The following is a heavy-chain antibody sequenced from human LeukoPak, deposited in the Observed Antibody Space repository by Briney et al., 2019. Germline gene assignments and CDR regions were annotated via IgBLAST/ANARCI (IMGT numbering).Heavy chain of an antibody. CDR1: GFTFSSYD. CDR2: ISYDGSNK. Sequence: PGGSLRLSCAASGFTFSSYDMHWVRQAPGKGLEWVAVISYDGSNKYYADSVKGRFTISRDNSKNTLYLQMNSLRAEDTAAYYCAKTRGSSSTSYYFDYWGQGTLVTVSS. J-gene: IGHJ4*02. V-gene: IGHV3-30*18. D-gene: IGHD2-2*01. CDR3: AKTRGSSSTSYYFDY.